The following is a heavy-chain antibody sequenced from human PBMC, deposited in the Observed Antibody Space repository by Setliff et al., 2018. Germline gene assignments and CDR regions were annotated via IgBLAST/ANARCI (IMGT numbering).Heavy chain of an antibody. D-gene: IGHD1-1*01. CDR1: GESFSNNY. V-gene: IGHV4-39*07. Sequence: NPSETLSLTCSVYGESFSNNYWGWIRQPPGKGLEWIGSIYYTGSTYYNPSLKSRVTMSVDTSKRQFSLKLGSATAADTAVYYCARDMGQPYYFESWGLGTLVTVSS. CDR2: IYYTGST. CDR3: ARDMGQPYYFES. J-gene: IGHJ4*02.